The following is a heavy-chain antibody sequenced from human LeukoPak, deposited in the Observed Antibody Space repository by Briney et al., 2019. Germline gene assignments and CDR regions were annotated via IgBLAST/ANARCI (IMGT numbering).Heavy chain of an antibody. CDR2: IYSGGST. D-gene: IGHD5-18*01. CDR1: GFTVSSNY. V-gene: IGHV3-53*01. J-gene: IGHJ6*03. Sequence: GGTLRLSCAASGFTVSSNYMSWVRQAPGKGLEWVSVIYSGGSTYYADSVKGRFTISRDNSKNTLYLQMNSLRAEDTAVYYCARSTAMPPYYYYYMDVWGKGTTVTISS. CDR3: ARSTAMPPYYYYYMDV.